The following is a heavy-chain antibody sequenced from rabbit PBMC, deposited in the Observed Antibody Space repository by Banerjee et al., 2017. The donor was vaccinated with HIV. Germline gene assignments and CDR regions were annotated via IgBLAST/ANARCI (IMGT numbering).Heavy chain of an antibody. J-gene: IGHJ4*01. D-gene: IGHD4-1*01. Sequence: QEQLEESGGDLVKPGRSLTLTCTASGFSFSDKYVMCWVRQAPGKGLEWIACINTSSGSTVYATWAKGRFTISRTSSTTVALQMTYLTGADTATYFCARYTSGWNYFNLWGPGTLVTVS. V-gene: IGHV1S45*01. CDR1: GFSFSDKYV. CDR2: INTSSGST. CDR3: ARYTSGWNYFNL.